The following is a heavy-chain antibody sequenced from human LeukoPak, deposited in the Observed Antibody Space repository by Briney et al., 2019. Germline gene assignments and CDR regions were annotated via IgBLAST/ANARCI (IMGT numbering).Heavy chain of an antibody. V-gene: IGHV4-61*05. CDR3: ARDGGPSPLGFDY. D-gene: IGHD3-16*01. Sequence: PSETLSLTCTVSGGSISSSSYYWGWIRQPPGKGLEWIGYIYYSGSTNYNPSLKSRVTISVDTSKNQFSLKLSSVTAADTAVYYCARDGGPSPLGFDYWGQGTLVTVSS. CDR1: GGSISSSSYY. J-gene: IGHJ4*02. CDR2: IYYSGST.